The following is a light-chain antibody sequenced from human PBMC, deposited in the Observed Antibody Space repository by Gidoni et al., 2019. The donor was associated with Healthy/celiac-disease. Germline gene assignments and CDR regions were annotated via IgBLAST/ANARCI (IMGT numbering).Light chain of an antibody. J-gene: IGKJ2*01. Sequence: DIVMTQSPDSLAVSLGERATINCKSSQSVLYSSNNKNYLAWYQQKPGQPPKMLIYWASTRESGVPDRFIGSGSGTDFTLTISSLQAEDVAVYYCQQHYSTPLTFGQGTKLEIK. V-gene: IGKV4-1*01. CDR3: QQHYSTPLT. CDR1: QSVLYSSNNKNY. CDR2: WAS.